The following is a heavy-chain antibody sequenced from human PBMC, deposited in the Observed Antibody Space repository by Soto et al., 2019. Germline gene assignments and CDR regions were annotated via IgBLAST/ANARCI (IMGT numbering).Heavy chain of an antibody. V-gene: IGHV4-30-4*01. CDR2: IYYSGST. J-gene: IGHJ4*02. CDR3: ARVSGYYDSSGYYLGHFDY. Sequence: PSETLSLTCTVSGGSISSGDYYWSWIRQPPGKGLEWIGYIYYSGSTYYNPSLKSRVTISVDTSKNQFSLKLSSVTAADTAVYYCARVSGYYDSSGYYLGHFDYWGQGTLVTVSS. D-gene: IGHD3-22*01. CDR1: GGSISSGDYY.